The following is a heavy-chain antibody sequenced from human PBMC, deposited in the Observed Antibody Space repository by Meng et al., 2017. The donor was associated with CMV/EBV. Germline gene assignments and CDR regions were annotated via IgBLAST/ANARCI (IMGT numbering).Heavy chain of an antibody. J-gene: IGHJ6*02. CDR2: AHAGGAT. V-gene: IGHV4-4*02. CDR3: ARAQTIHAVDV. Sequence: SETLSLTCAVSDGSFNSGHWWSWVRQPPGKGLEWIGEAHAGGATTYSPSLRGRVTMSVDASKNDFSLTLRSVTAADTAVYYCARAQTIHAVDVWGQGTTVTVSS. CDR1: DGSFNSGHW. D-gene: IGHD5-24*01.